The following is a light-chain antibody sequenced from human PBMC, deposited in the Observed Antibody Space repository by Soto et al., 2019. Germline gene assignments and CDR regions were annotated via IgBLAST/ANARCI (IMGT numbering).Light chain of an antibody. CDR2: DVS. CDR3: SSYTSSSTYV. Sequence: QSALTQPASVSGSPGQSITLSCTGTGSGVGGYNYVSWYQQHPGKAPKLMIYDVSNRPSGVSNRFSGSKSGNTASLTSSGLQAEDEADYYCSSYTSSSTYVFGTGTKLTVL. J-gene: IGLJ1*01. V-gene: IGLV2-14*01. CDR1: GSGVGGYNY.